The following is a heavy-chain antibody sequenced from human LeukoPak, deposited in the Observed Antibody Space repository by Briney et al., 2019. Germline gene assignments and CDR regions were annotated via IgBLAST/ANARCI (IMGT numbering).Heavy chain of an antibody. D-gene: IGHD5-18*01. CDR1: GGSISSSSYY. CDR3: ATRGDIEHSYVYGKWFDP. Sequence: NPSETLSLTCTVSGGSISSSSYYWGWIRQPPGKGLEWIGSIYYTGSTYYNPSLKSRVTISIDTSKNQFSLTLTSVTAADTAVYYSATRGDIEHSYVYGKWFDPWGQGTRVTVSS. V-gene: IGHV4-39*01. CDR2: IYYTGST. J-gene: IGHJ5*02.